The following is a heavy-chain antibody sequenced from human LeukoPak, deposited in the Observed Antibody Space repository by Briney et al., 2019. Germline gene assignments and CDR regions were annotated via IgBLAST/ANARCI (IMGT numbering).Heavy chain of an antibody. CDR2: INPSGGNT. J-gene: IGHJ4*02. Sequence: ASVKVSCKASGYTLTSYYMHWVRPAPGQGLEWMGIINPSGGNTNYAQKFQGRVTMTRDTSTSTVYMELSSLRSDDTAVYHCARDPSKGSYYYDSSGLYYFDYWGQGTLVTVSS. D-gene: IGHD3-22*01. CDR1: GYTLTSYY. CDR3: ARDPSKGSYYYDSSGLYYFDY. V-gene: IGHV1-46*01.